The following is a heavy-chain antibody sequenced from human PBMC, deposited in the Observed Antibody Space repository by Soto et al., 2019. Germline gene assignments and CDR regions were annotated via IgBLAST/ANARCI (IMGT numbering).Heavy chain of an antibody. D-gene: IGHD2-2*01. Sequence: QVQLVQSGAEVKKPGSSVKVSCKASGGTFSSYAISWVRQAPGQGLEWMGGIIPIFGTANYAQKFQGRVTIPAVESTSTADMELSSLRSEDTAVYYCARHVPAAGYYYGMDVWGQGTTVTVSS. CDR3: ARHVPAAGYYYGMDV. J-gene: IGHJ6*02. CDR2: IIPIFGTA. CDR1: GGTFSSYA. V-gene: IGHV1-69*12.